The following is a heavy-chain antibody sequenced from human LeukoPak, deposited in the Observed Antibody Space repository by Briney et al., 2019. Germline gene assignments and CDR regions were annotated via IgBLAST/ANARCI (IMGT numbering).Heavy chain of an antibody. Sequence: AAVTVSCKTSGYTFTNYGISWVRQSPGLALEWMRWISAYNCNTDYPQKVQGRVTMTTDTSTSTAYMELRSLRFDDTAVYYCARDQSVRLLQTSSTYFKHVFAIWGQGSMVTVSS. CDR2: ISAYNCNT. V-gene: IGHV1-18*01. CDR1: GYTFTNYG. D-gene: IGHD6-13*01. CDR3: ARDQSVRLLQTSSTYFKHVFAI. J-gene: IGHJ3*02.